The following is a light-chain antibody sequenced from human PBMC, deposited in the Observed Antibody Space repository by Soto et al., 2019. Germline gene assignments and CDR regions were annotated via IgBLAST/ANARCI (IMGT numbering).Light chain of an antibody. V-gene: IGLV1-44*01. Sequence: QSVLTQPSSASGTPGQRVTISCSGSSSNIGSNTVNWYQQLPGTAPKLLIYSNNQRPSGVPDRFSGSKSGTSASLAISGLQSEDEADYYCAAWDDSLRVFGTGTKLTVL. CDR2: SNN. CDR3: AAWDDSLRV. J-gene: IGLJ1*01. CDR1: SSNIGSNT.